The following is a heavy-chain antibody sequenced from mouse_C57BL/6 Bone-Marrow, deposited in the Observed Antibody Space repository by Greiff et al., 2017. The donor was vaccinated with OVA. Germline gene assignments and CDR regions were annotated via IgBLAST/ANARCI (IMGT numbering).Heavy chain of an antibody. V-gene: IGHV1-64*01. Sequence: VKLQQPGAELVKPGASVKLSCKASGYTFTSYWMHWVKQRPGQGLEWIGMIHPNSGSTNYNEKFKSKATLTVDKSSSTAYMQLSSLTSEDSAVYYCAREGGGYYVYYWYFDVWGTGTTVTVSS. CDR2: IHPNSGST. CDR1: GYTFTSYW. CDR3: AREGGGYYVYYWYFDV. J-gene: IGHJ1*03. D-gene: IGHD1-2*01.